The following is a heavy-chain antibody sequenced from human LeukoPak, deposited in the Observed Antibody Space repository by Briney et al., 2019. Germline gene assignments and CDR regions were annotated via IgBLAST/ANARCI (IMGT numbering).Heavy chain of an antibody. CDR1: GVSFNDYY. Sequence: SETLSLTCAVSGVSFNDYYWSWVRQTPGKGLGWIGEINHSGYTDDSPSLKSRVTLSIDTSRKQFSLNLRSVTVADTGIYYCTRMTAGHDYWGQGTLVTVSS. CDR2: INHSGYT. CDR3: TRMTAGHDY. J-gene: IGHJ4*02. D-gene: IGHD2-21*02. V-gene: IGHV4-34*01.